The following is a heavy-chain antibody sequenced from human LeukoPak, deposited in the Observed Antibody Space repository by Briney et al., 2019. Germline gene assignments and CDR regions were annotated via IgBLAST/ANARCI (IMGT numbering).Heavy chain of an antibody. CDR3: ARAVIVVEENAFDI. D-gene: IGHD3-22*01. CDR1: GGSFSGYY. CDR2: INHSGST. J-gene: IGHJ3*02. V-gene: IGHV4-34*01. Sequence: SETLSLTCAVYGGSFSGYYWSWIRQPPGKGLEWIGEINHSGSTNYNPSLKSRVTISVDTSKNQFSLKLSSVTAADTAVYYCARAVIVVEENAFDIWGQGTMVTVSS.